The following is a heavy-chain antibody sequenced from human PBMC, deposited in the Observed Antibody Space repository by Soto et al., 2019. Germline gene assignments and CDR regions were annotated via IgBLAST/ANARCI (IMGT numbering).Heavy chain of an antibody. D-gene: IGHD2-15*01. J-gene: IGHJ5*02. Sequence: QVQLVQSGAEVKKPGSSMKVSCKASGGTFSSYTISWVRQAPGQGLEWMGRIIPILGIANYAQKFQGRVTITADKSTSTAYMELSSLRSEDTAVYYCARAAEGYCSGGSCYAFDPWGQGTLVTVSS. CDR3: ARAAEGYCSGGSCYAFDP. CDR1: GGTFSSYT. CDR2: IIPILGIA. V-gene: IGHV1-69*02.